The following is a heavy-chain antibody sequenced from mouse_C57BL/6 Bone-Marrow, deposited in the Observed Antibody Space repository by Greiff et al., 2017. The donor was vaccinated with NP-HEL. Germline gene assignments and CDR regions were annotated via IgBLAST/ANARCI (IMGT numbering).Heavy chain of an antibody. J-gene: IGHJ4*01. CDR2: IYPGDGDT. CDR3: ARGDYGSSRFGYAMDY. Sequence: VQLQESGAELVKPGASVKISCKASGYSFSRYWMNWVKERPGKGLEWIGQIYPGDGDTKYNGKFKGKATLTADKSSSTAYMQVSSLTSEDSAVYFCARGDYGSSRFGYAMDYWGQGTSVTVSS. V-gene: IGHV1-80*01. D-gene: IGHD1-1*01. CDR1: GYSFSRYW.